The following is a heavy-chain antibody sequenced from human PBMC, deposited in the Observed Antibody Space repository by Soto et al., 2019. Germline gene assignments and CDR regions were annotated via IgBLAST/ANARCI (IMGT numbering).Heavy chain of an antibody. D-gene: IGHD6-6*01. Sequence: QVQLQESGPGLVKPSGTLSLTCAVSGGSISSSNWWSWVRQPPGKGLEWIGEIYHSGSTNYNPSLKSQVTISVATSNNQFSLKLSSVTAADTAVYYCARGPAKSHYSSSRKFFLSVSFDYWGQGTLVTVSS. V-gene: IGHV4-4*02. CDR3: ARGPAKSHYSSSRKFFLSVSFDY. CDR1: GGSISSSNW. J-gene: IGHJ4*02. CDR2: IYHSGST.